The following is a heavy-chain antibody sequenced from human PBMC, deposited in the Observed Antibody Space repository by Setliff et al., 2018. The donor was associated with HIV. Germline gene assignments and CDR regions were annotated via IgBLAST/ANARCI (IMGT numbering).Heavy chain of an antibody. J-gene: IGHJ3*01. CDR3: AKGTNYDILTGYHAFDV. D-gene: IGHD3-9*01. CDR1: GLTFSNYA. CDR2: ISGGGGGT. Sequence: GGSLRLSCVASGLTFSNYAMSWVRQAPGKGLEGVSGISGGGGGTYYADSVKGRFTISRDNSKNTLFLEMNSLRADDTAVYYCAKGTNYDILTGYHAFDVWGQGTMVTVSS. V-gene: IGHV3-23*01.